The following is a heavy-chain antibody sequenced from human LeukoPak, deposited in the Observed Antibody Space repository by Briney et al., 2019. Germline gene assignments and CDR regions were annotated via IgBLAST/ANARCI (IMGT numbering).Heavy chain of an antibody. Sequence: SETLSLTCTVSGDSISSSISYWGWIRQPPGKGLEWIGSIYYSGSTHYSPSLKSRVIISVDTSKNQFSLRLSSVTAADTAVYYCARNHTHEGYGYYFDYWGQGTLITVSS. J-gene: IGHJ4*02. D-gene: IGHD5-18*01. CDR2: IYYSGST. CDR1: GDSISSSISY. V-gene: IGHV4-39*01. CDR3: ARNHTHEGYGYYFDY.